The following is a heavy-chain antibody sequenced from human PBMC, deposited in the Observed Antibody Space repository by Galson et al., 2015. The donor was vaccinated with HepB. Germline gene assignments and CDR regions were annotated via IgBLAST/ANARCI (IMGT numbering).Heavy chain of an antibody. CDR1: GFTFSSYA. D-gene: IGHD3-9*01. J-gene: IGHJ4*02. CDR2: ISYDGSNK. V-gene: IGHV3-30*04. CDR3: AREGLKYDILAWVDY. Sequence: SLRLSCAASGFTFSSYAMHWVRQAPGKGLEWVAVISYDGSNKYYADSVKGRFTISRDNSKNTLYLQMNSLRAEDTAVYYCAREGLKYDILAWVDYWGQGTLVTVSS.